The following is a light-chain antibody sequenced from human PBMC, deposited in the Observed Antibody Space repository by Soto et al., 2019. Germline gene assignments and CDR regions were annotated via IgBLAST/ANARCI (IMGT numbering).Light chain of an antibody. CDR1: QRVSRSY. CDR2: VAS. V-gene: IGKV3-20*01. Sequence: EIVVTQSPATLSLSPGERATLSCMASQRVSRSYLAWYQQRGGQATRLLYYVASSRAAGIPDWFSGSGCGTDFTLTISILEAEDVAVYYCQQYGTSRTFGQGTKVDIK. CDR3: QQYGTSRT. J-gene: IGKJ1*01.